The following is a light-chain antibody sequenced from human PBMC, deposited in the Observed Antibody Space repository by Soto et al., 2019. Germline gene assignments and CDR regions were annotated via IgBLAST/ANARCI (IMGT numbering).Light chain of an antibody. Sequence: EIVMTQSPATLSVSPGESATLSCRASHSVSSNLAWYQQKPGQAPRLLIYGTSTRATGIPARFSGSGSGTEFTLTISSLQSEDFAVYYCQHYNNWPRTFGQGTKVEIK. V-gene: IGKV3-15*01. J-gene: IGKJ1*01. CDR1: HSVSSN. CDR2: GTS. CDR3: QHYNNWPRT.